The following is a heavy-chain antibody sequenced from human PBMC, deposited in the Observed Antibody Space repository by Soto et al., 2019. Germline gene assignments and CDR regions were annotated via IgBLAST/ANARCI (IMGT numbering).Heavy chain of an antibody. J-gene: IGHJ4*02. V-gene: IGHV4-59*08. CDR2: IHYTGTT. CDR3: VRVANGGLFAF. Sequence: QVLLQESGPGLVKPSETLSLTCTVSGGSITNSYWTWIRQPPGKGLECIGSIHYTGTTNYIPSLRGRVTMSVDTSKNQFSLNLISVTAADTAVYYCVRVANGGLFAFWGPGKMVTVSS. CDR1: GGSITNSY. D-gene: IGHD2-15*01.